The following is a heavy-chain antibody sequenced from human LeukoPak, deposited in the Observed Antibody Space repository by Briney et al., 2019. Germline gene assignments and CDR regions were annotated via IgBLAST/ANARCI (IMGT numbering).Heavy chain of an antibody. Sequence: PGGSLRLSRAASGFTFSSYAMSWVRQAPGKGLEWVSAISGSGGSTYYADSVKGRFTISRDNSKNTLYLQMNSLRAEDTAVYYCASFEGSILYYFDYWGQGTLVTVSS. J-gene: IGHJ4*02. D-gene: IGHD3-9*01. CDR1: GFTFSSYA. CDR2: ISGSGGST. CDR3: ASFEGSILYYFDY. V-gene: IGHV3-23*01.